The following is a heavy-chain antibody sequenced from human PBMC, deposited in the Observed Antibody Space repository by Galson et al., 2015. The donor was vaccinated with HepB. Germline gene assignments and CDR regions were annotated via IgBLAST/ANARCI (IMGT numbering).Heavy chain of an antibody. D-gene: IGHD2-2*01. CDR2: IIPIFGTA. CDR3: ARDGFCSSTSCPGPYYYYGMDV. CDR1: GGTFSSYA. V-gene: IGHV1-69*13. Sequence: SVKVSCKASGGTFSSYAISWVRQAPGQGLEWMGGIIPIFGTANYAQKFQGRVTITADESTSTAYMELSSLRSEDTAVYYCARDGFCSSTSCPGPYYYYGMDVWGQGTTVTVSS. J-gene: IGHJ6*02.